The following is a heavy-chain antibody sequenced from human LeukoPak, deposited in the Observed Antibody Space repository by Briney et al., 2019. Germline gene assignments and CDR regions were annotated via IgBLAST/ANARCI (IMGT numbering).Heavy chain of an antibody. J-gene: IGHJ4*02. CDR3: TRHGTPGIAVAGGNSDY. Sequence: GGSLKLSCAASGFTFSGSAMHWVRQASGKGLEWVCRIRSKANSYAKAYAASVKGRFTISRDDSTNTVYLKMNSLKTEDTAVYYCTRHGTPGIAVAGGNSDYWGQGTLVTVSS. CDR1: GFTFSGSA. CDR2: IRSKANSYAK. D-gene: IGHD6-19*01. V-gene: IGHV3-73*01.